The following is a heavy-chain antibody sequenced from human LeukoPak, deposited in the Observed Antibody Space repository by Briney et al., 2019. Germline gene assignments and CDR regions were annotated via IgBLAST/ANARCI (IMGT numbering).Heavy chain of an antibody. J-gene: IGHJ4*02. Sequence: GGSLRLPCAASGFTFDDYAIHWVRQAPGKGLEWVSLISGDGGNTYYADSVKGRFTLSRDNSKNSLYLQMNSLRSEDTAFYYCAKDKALGYCSAGSCLYLDYWGQGTLVTVSS. CDR1: GFTFDDYA. CDR2: ISGDGGNT. CDR3: AKDKALGYCSAGSCLYLDY. V-gene: IGHV3-43*02. D-gene: IGHD2-15*01.